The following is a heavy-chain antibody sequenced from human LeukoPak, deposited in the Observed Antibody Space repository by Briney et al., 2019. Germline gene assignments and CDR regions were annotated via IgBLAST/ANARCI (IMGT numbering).Heavy chain of an antibody. CDR2: IYYSGST. J-gene: IGHJ4*02. CDR3: ARHRIRGPRRGYFDY. CDR1: GGSISSYY. Sequence: SETLSLTCTVSGGSISSYYGSWIRQPPGKGLEWIGYIYYSGSTNYNPSLKSRVTISVDTSKNQFSLKLSSVTAADTAMYYCARHRIRGPRRGYFDYWGQGTLVTVSS. D-gene: IGHD3-10*01. V-gene: IGHV4-59*08.